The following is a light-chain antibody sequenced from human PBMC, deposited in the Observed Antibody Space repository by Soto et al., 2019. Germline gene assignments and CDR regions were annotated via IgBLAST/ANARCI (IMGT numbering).Light chain of an antibody. J-gene: IGLJ1*01. CDR3: SSYSSTGTYV. Sequence: QSALTQPASVSGSPGQSITISCTGTSSDVGTHNFVSWYQHYPGKAPKLIIFEVSSRPSHLSSRFSGSKFDNTASLTISGLQAEDEAVYYCSSYSSTGTYVFGTGTKLTVL. CDR1: SSDVGTHNF. CDR2: EVS. V-gene: IGLV2-14*01.